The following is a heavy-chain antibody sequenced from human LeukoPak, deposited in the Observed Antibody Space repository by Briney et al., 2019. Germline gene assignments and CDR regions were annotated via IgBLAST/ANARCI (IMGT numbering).Heavy chain of an antibody. CDR2: IYYSGST. J-gene: IGHJ5*02. CDR1: GGSISSGGHY. Sequence: SQTLSLTCTVSGGSISSGGHYWSWIRQHPGKGLEWIGYIYYSGSTYYNPSLKSRVTISVDTSKNQFSLKLSSVTAADTAVYYCARVNTRNWFDPWGQGTLVTVSS. V-gene: IGHV4-31*03. D-gene: IGHD2-15*01. CDR3: ARVNTRNWFDP.